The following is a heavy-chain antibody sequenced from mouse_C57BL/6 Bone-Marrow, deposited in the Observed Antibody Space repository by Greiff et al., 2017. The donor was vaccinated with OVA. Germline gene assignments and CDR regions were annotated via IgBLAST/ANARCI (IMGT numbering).Heavy chain of an antibody. Sequence: VHVKQSGAELVRPGASVKLSCTASGFTIKDDYMHWVKQRPEQGLEWIGWIDPENGDTEYASKFQGKATITADTSSNTAYLQLSSLTSEDTAVYYCTTGFYYDYDEYWGQGTSVTVSS. V-gene: IGHV14-4*01. CDR3: TTGFYYDYDEY. CDR1: GFTIKDDY. J-gene: IGHJ4*01. CDR2: IDPENGDT. D-gene: IGHD2-4*01.